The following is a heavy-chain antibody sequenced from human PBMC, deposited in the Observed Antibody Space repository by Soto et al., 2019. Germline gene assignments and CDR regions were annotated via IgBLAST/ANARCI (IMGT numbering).Heavy chain of an antibody. CDR3: ARFDSGYVEEKNDAFDI. V-gene: IGHV1-18*01. D-gene: IGHD5-12*01. CDR1: GYTFTSYG. CDR2: ISAYNGNT. Sequence: ASVKVSCKASGYTFTSYGISWVRQAPGQGLEWMGWISAYNGNTNYAQKLQGRVTMTTDTSTSTAYMELRSLRSDDTAVYYCARFDSGYVEEKNDAFDIWGQGTRVTVSS. J-gene: IGHJ3*02.